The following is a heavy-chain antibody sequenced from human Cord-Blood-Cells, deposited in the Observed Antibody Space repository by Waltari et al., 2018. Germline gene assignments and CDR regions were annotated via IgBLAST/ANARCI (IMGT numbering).Heavy chain of an antibody. CDR1: GGSISSGGYY. CDR3: ARGPPEWEHYYGMDV. Sequence: QVQLQESGPGLVKPSQTLSLTCTVSGGSISSGGYYWSWIRQHPGKGLGWIWYIHYSGSTDYNPSLKSRVTISVDTSKNHFSLKLSSVTAADTAVYYCARGPPEWEHYYGMDVWGQGTTVTVSS. J-gene: IGHJ6*02. CDR2: IHYSGST. V-gene: IGHV4-31*03. D-gene: IGHD1-26*01.